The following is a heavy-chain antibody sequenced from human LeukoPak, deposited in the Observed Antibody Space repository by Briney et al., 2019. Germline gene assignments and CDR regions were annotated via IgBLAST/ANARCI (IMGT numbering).Heavy chain of an antibody. D-gene: IGHD3-16*02. CDR3: AREGLSPFDY. J-gene: IGHJ4*02. V-gene: IGHV4-4*07. CDR2: IYTSGST. Sequence: LEWIGRIYTSGSTNYNPSLKSRVTMSVDTSKNQFSLKLSSVTAADTAVYYCAREGLSPFDYWGQGTLVTVSS.